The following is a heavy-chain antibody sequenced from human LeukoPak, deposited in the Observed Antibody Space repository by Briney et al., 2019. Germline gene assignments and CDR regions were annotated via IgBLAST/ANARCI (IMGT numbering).Heavy chain of an antibody. CDR1: GGTFSSYA. J-gene: IGHJ4*02. CDR3: ARGWTYDSSGYSYYFDY. CDR2: IIPIFGTA. Sequence: ASVKVSCKASGGTFSSYAISWVRQAPGQGLEWMGGIIPIFGTANYAQKFQGRVTITADESTSTAYMELSSLRSEDTAVYYCARGWTYDSSGYSYYFDYWGQGTLVTVSS. D-gene: IGHD3-22*01. V-gene: IGHV1-69*13.